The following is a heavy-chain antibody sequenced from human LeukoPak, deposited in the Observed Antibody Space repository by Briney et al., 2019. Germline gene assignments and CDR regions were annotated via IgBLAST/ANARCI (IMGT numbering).Heavy chain of an antibody. Sequence: GESLKISCKASGYSFTNYWIGWERQVPGKGLEWMAIIFPGDSDTRNSPSFEGRVTISADKSTSTAYLEWNSLTASDTAMYYCARRREGYNQGAFDYWGQGTLVTVSS. CDR2: IFPGDSDT. V-gene: IGHV5-51*01. D-gene: IGHD5-24*01. CDR1: GYSFTNYW. J-gene: IGHJ4*02. CDR3: ARRREGYNQGAFDY.